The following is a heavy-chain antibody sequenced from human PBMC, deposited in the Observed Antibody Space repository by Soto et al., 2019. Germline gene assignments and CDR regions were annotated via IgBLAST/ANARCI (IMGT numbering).Heavy chain of an antibody. D-gene: IGHD1-1*01. V-gene: IGHV3-23*01. CDR3: VEASRAGTHAYGWDV. CDR2: MSGSGGTI. Sequence: EVQLLESGGGLVQPGGALRLSCAASGFMFSSYGMSWVRQAPGKGLEWVSGMSGSGGTILYADCVKGRFTISRDNSKNAVYMQMDGLRAEDTAVHYCVEASRAGTHAYGWDVWGQGTTVTVSS. CDR1: GFMFSSYG. J-gene: IGHJ6*02.